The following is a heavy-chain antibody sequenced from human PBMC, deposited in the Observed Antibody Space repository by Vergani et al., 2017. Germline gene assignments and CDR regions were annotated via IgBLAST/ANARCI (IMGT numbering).Heavy chain of an antibody. CDR3: AKDPSSWYLYYYYMDV. CDR2: ISYDGSNK. CDR1: GFTFSSYG. J-gene: IGHJ6*03. Sequence: QVQLVESGGGVVQPGRSLRLSCAASGFTFSSYGMHWVRQAPGKGLEWVAVISYDGSNKYYADSVKGRFTISRDNSKNTLYLQMNSLRAEDTAVYYCAKDPSSWYLYYYYMDVWGKGTTVTVSS. V-gene: IGHV3-30*18. D-gene: IGHD6-13*01.